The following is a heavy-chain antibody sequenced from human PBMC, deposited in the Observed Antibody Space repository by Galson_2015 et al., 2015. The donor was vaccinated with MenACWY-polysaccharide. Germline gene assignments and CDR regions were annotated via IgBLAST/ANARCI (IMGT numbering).Heavy chain of an antibody. V-gene: IGHV3-15*01. CDR3: TTVLWQQPTTDY. CDR2: IKSKTDGVTT. Sequence: SLRLSCAASGFIFSKAWMSWVRQAPGKGLEWVGRIKSKTDGVTTDYAAPVKGRFTISRDDSKNTLYLQMNSLKTEDTAVYYCTTVLWQQPTTDYSGQGTLVTVSS. J-gene: IGHJ4*02. CDR1: GFIFSKAW. D-gene: IGHD6-13*01.